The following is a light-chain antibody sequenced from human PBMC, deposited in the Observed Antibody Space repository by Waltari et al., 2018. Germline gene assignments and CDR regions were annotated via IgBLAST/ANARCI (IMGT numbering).Light chain of an antibody. J-gene: IGLJ2*01. CDR2: GNS. CDR3: QSYDSSLSGPVV. V-gene: IGLV1-40*01. Sequence: QSVLTQPPSVSGAPGQRVTISCTGSSSNIGAGYDVHWYQQLPGTDPKLLIYGNSNRPSGVPDRFSGSNSGTSASLAITGLQADDEADYYCQSYDSSLSGPVVFGGGTKLTVL. CDR1: SSNIGAGYD.